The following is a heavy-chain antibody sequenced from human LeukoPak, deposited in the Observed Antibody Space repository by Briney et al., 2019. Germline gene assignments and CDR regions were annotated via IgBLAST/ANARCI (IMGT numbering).Heavy chain of an antibody. CDR3: ARLGYCSSTSCPREDY. D-gene: IGHD2-2*01. V-gene: IGHV1-3*01. J-gene: IGHJ4*02. CDR1: GYTFTSYA. Sequence: ASVNVSCKASGYTFTSYAMHWVRQAPGQRLEWMGWINAGNGNTKYSQKFQGRVTITRDTSASTAYMELSSLRSEDTVVYYCARLGYCSSTSCPREDYWGQGTLVTVSS. CDR2: INAGNGNT.